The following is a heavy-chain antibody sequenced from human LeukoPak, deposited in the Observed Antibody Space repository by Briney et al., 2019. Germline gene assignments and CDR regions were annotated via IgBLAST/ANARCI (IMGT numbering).Heavy chain of an antibody. Sequence: ASVKVSCTASGYTFTSYYMHWVRQAPGQGLEWMGIINPSGGSTSYAQKFQGRVTMTRDTSTSTVYMELSSLRSEDTAVYYCARDRAMTTVTYDAFDIWGQGTMVTVSS. CDR1: GYTFTSYY. J-gene: IGHJ3*02. V-gene: IGHV1-46*01. CDR2: INPSGGST. D-gene: IGHD4-17*01. CDR3: ARDRAMTTVTYDAFDI.